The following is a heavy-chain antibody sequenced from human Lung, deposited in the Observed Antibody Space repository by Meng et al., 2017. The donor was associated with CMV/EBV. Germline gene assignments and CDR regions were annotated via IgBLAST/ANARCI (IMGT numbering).Heavy chain of an antibody. CDR3: ARDVPLVRGTGLYDH. D-gene: IGHD1-26*01. Sequence: GGSLGLXCAASGFTFSTYWMSWVRQAPGKGLEWVANINQDGTVKYYVGSVKGRFTISRDSAKNSLYLQMNSLRAEDTAVYYCARDVPLVRGTGLYDHWGQGXVVTVSS. J-gene: IGHJ5*02. V-gene: IGHV3-7*01. CDR2: INQDGTVK. CDR1: GFTFSTYW.